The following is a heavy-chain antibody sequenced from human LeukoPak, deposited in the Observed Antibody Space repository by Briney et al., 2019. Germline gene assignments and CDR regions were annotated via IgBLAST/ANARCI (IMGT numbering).Heavy chain of an antibody. CDR3: ARDRIQLWPRYYFDY. CDR1: GFTFSSYA. V-gene: IGHV3-30-3*01. CDR2: ISYDGSNK. Sequence: PGGSLRLSCAASGFTFSSYAMHWVRQAPGKGLEWVAVISYDGSNKYYADSVKGRSTISRDNSKNTLYLQMNSLRAEDTAVYYCARDRIQLWPRYYFDYWGQGTLVTVSS. D-gene: IGHD5-18*01. J-gene: IGHJ4*02.